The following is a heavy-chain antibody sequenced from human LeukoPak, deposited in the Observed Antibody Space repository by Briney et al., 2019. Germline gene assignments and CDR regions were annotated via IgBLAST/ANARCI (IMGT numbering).Heavy chain of an antibody. J-gene: IGHJ6*03. CDR1: GGSIRSSAYN. D-gene: IGHD5-18*01. V-gene: IGHV4-39*07. CDR3: ARVEEDPRIQRWLDTNYYMDV. Sequence: KPSETLSLTCTVSGGSIRSSAYNWGWIRQPPGKGLEWIGSISFRGTTSYYSSLKSRVTISVETSTNQFSLRLSSVTAADTAVYYCARVEEDPRIQRWLDTNYYMDVWGKGTTVTVS. CDR2: ISFRGTT.